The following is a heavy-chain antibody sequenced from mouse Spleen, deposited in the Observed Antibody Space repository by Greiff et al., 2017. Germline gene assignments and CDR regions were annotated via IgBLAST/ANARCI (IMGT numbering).Heavy chain of an antibody. Sequence: EVNLVESGGGLVKPGGSLKLSCAASGFTFSSYAMSWVRQSPEKRLEWVAEISSGGSYTYYPDTVTGRFTISRDNAKNTLYLEMSSLRSEDTAMYYCARVYGYDEDYAMDYWGQGTSVTVSS. J-gene: IGHJ4*01. D-gene: IGHD2-2*01. CDR3: ARVYGYDEDYAMDY. CDR1: GFTFSSYA. CDR2: ISSGGSYT. V-gene: IGHV5-9-4*01.